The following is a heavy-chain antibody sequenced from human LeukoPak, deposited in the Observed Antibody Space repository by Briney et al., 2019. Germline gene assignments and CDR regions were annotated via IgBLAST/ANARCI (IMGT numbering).Heavy chain of an antibody. CDR2: INPNSGGT. Sequence: ASVKVSCKASGYTFTGYYMNWARQAPGQGPEWMGRINPNSGGTNYAQRFQGRVTMTRDTSISTAYMELSRLRSDDTAVYYCARSRSGTYCPFDYWGQGTLVTVSS. D-gene: IGHD1-26*01. CDR3: ARSRSGTYCPFDY. CDR1: GYTFTGYY. J-gene: IGHJ4*02. V-gene: IGHV1-2*06.